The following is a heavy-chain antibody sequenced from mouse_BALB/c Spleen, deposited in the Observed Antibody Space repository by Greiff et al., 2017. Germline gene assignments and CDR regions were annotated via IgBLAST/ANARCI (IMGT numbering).Heavy chain of an antibody. CDR3: ARSYYGSSEAWFAY. CDR1: GYTFTDYW. CDR2: IDTSDSYT. V-gene: IGHV1-69*01. Sequence: QVQLQQPGAELVMPGASVKMSCKASGYTFTDYWMHWVKQRPGQGLEWIGAIDTSDSYTSYNQKFKGKATLTVDESSSTAYMQLSSLTSEDSAVYYCARSYYGSSEAWFAYWGQGTLVTVSA. D-gene: IGHD1-1*01. J-gene: IGHJ3*01.